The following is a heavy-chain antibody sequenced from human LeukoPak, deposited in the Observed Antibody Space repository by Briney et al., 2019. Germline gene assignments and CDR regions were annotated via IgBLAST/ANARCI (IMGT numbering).Heavy chain of an antibody. J-gene: IGHJ5*02. CDR3: ARDSRITIFGVAINWFDP. D-gene: IGHD3-3*01. Sequence: WASVKVSCKASGYTFTGYYMHWVRQAPGQGLEWMGWINPNSGGTNYAQKFQGRVTMTRDTSVSTAYMELSRLRSDDTAVYYCARDSRITIFGVAINWFDPWGQGTLVTVSS. CDR2: INPNSGGT. CDR1: GYTFTGYY. V-gene: IGHV1-2*02.